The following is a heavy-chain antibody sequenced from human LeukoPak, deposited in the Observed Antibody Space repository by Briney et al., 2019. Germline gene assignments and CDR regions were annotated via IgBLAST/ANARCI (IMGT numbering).Heavy chain of an antibody. D-gene: IGHD5-24*01. V-gene: IGHV3-30*02. J-gene: IGHJ4*02. Sequence: PGGSLRLSCAASGFSFTTYGMHWVRQAPGKWLEWVAFIRYDGSNKYYADSVKGRFTISRDNSKNTLYLQMDSLRGDDTAVYYCAKKRRRDGYNYVDYWGQGTLVTVSS. CDR2: IRYDGSNK. CDR1: GFSFTTYG. CDR3: AKKRRRDGYNYVDY.